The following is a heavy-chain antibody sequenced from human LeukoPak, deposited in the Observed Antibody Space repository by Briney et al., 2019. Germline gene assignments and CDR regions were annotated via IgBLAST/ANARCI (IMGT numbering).Heavy chain of an antibody. CDR1: GYTFTSYG. D-gene: IGHD3-10*01. Sequence: GASVKVSCKASGYTFTSYGISWVRQAPGQGLEWMGGIIPIFGTANYAQKFQGRVTITADESTSTAYMELSSLRSEDTAVYYCARGRWFGEFYYYYMDVWGKGTTVAISS. CDR3: ARGRWFGEFYYYYMDV. J-gene: IGHJ6*03. V-gene: IGHV1-69*13. CDR2: IIPIFGTA.